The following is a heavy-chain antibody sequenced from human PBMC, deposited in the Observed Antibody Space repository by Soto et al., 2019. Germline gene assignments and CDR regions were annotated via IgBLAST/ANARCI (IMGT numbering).Heavy chain of an antibody. D-gene: IGHD4-17*01. J-gene: IGHJ4*02. CDR3: AKDMTAVRWDFPGFDY. CDR1: GFTFDDYA. V-gene: IGHV3-9*01. Sequence: EVQLVESGGGLVQPGRSLRLSCAASGFTFDDYAMHWVRQAPGKGLEWVSGISWNSGSIGYADSVKGRFTISRDNAKNSLYLEKKQLGGGDKALYYCAKDMTAVRWDFPGFDYWGQGTLVTVSS. CDR2: ISWNSGSI.